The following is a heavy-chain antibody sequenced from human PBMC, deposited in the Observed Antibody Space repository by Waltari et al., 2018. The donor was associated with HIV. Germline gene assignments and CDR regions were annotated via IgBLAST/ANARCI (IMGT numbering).Heavy chain of an antibody. V-gene: IGHV4-34*01. CDR1: GGSFSGYY. D-gene: IGHD2-2*01. CDR2: INHSGST. J-gene: IGHJ4*02. CDR3: ARGRRGCSSTSCYANYFDY. Sequence: QVQLQQWGAGLLKPSETLSLTCAVYGGSFSGYYWSWIRQPPGKGLEWIGEINHSGSTNYNPSLKSRVTISVDTSKNQFSLKLSSVTAADTAVYYCARGRRGCSSTSCYANYFDYWGQGTLVTVSS.